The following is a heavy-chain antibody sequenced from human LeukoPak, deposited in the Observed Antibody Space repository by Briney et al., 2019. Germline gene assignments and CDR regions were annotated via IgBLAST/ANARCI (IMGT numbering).Heavy chain of an antibody. D-gene: IGHD3-22*01. V-gene: IGHV3-30*02. CDR2: IRHDGSYQ. J-gene: IGHJ4*02. CDR3: AKNRDSSDYPRDFDY. Sequence: PGGSLRLSCAASRFTFSSYGMHWVRQTPGKGQECVAFIRHDGSYQQYADSVKGRFTVSRDNSKDTVYLQMNSLRTEDTAVYYCAKNRDSSDYPRDFDYWGQGSLVTVSS. CDR1: RFTFSSYG.